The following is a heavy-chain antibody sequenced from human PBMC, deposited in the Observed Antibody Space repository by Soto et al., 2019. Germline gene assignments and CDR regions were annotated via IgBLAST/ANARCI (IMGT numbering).Heavy chain of an antibody. V-gene: IGHV1-69*13. D-gene: IGHD3-3*01. CDR3: ARDNRGDFWSGSPDWFDP. Sequence: SVKVSCKASGGTFSSYAISWVRQAPGQGLEWMGGIIPIFGTANYAQKFQGRVTITADESTSTAYMELSSLRSEDTAVYYCARDNRGDFWSGSPDWFDPWGQGTLVTVSS. CDR1: GGTFSSYA. CDR2: IIPIFGTA. J-gene: IGHJ5*02.